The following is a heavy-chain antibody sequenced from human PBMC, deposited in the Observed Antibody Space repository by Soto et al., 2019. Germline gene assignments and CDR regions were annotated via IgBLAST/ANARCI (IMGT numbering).Heavy chain of an antibody. CDR3: AKVGDSSGYYYPGAFDI. D-gene: IGHD3-22*01. J-gene: IGHJ3*02. CDR2: ISGSGGST. CDR1: GLTFSNYA. Sequence: GGSLRLSCAASGLTFSNYAMNWVRQAPGKGLEWVSVISGSGGSTYYADSVKGRFTISRDNSKNTLYLQMNSLRAEDTAVYYCAKVGDSSGYYYPGAFDIWGQGTMVTVSS. V-gene: IGHV3-23*01.